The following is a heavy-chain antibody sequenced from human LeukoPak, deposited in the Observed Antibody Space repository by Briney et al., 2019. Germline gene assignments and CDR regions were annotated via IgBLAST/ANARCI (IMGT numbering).Heavy chain of an antibody. V-gene: IGHV1-69*13. CDR2: IIPIFGTA. CDR3: ARVGLQLWSAYFDY. J-gene: IGHJ4*02. Sequence: SVKVSCKASGGTFISYAISWVRQAPGQGLEWMGGIIPIFGTANYAQKFQGRVTITADESTSTAYMELSSLRSEDTAVYYCARVGLQLWSAYFDYWGQGTLVTVSS. D-gene: IGHD5-18*01. CDR1: GGTFISYA.